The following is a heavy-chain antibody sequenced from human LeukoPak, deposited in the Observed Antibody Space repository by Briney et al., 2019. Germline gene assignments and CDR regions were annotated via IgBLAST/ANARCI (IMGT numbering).Heavy chain of an antibody. CDR2: IIPIFGTA. D-gene: IGHD3-3*01. V-gene: IGHV1-69*05. Sequence: ASVKVSCKASGGTFSSYAISWVRQAPGQGLEWMEGIIPIFGTANYAQKFQGRVTITTDESTSTAYMELSSLRSEDTAVYYCAALRFLEWLSPKDQPEYFQHWGQGTLVTVSS. CDR1: GGTFSSYA. CDR3: AALRFLEWLSPKDQPEYFQH. J-gene: IGHJ1*01.